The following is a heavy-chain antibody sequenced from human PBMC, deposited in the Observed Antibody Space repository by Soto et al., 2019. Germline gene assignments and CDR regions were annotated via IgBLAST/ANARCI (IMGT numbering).Heavy chain of an antibody. CDR3: AREFIVVVPAAITLVDYYGMDV. CDR2: IIPIFGTA. Sequence: GASVKVSCKASGGTFSSYAISWVRQAPGQGLEWKGGIIPIFGTANYAQKIQGRVTITADESTSTAYMELSSLRSEDTAVYYCAREFIVVVPAAITLVDYYGMDVWGQGTTVTVSS. D-gene: IGHD2-2*01. V-gene: IGHV1-69*13. J-gene: IGHJ6*02. CDR1: GGTFSSYA.